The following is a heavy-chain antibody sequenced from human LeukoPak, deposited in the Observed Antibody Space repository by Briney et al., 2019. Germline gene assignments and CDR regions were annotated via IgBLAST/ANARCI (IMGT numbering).Heavy chain of an antibody. CDR3: ARDYGSGSLHY. V-gene: IGHV1-3*04. Sequence: GASVKVSCKASGHTFTDYAIHWVRQAPGQRLEWMGWINTGNGNTRYSQKFQDRFTIARDTSASTAYMELSSLRSEDTAVYYCARDYGSGSLHYWGQGTLVTVSS. CDR2: INTGNGNT. J-gene: IGHJ4*02. CDR1: GHTFTDYA. D-gene: IGHD3-10*01.